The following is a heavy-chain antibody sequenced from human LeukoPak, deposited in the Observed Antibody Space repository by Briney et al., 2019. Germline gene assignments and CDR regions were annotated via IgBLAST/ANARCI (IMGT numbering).Heavy chain of an antibody. CDR1: GYTFTSYY. J-gene: IGHJ4*02. CDR2: INSSGGST. Sequence: ASVKVSCKASGYTFTSYYMHWVRQAPGQGLEWMGIINSSGGSTSYAQKFQGRVAMTRDTSTSTVYMELSSLRSEDTAVYYCARDREPYCGGDCPIDLDYWGQGTLVTVSS. CDR3: ARDREPYCGGDCPIDLDY. D-gene: IGHD2-21*02. V-gene: IGHV1-46*01.